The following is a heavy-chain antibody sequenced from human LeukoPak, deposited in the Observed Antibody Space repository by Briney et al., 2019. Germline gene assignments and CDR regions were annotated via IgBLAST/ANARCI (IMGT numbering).Heavy chain of an antibody. J-gene: IGHJ4*02. CDR3: ARVARYYDSSGLGYYFDY. V-gene: IGHV4-39*07. CDR1: GGSISSSAYY. D-gene: IGHD3-22*01. Sequence: PSETLSLTCTVSGGSISSSAYYWGWIRQPPGKGLEWIGSIFYSGSTYYNPSLKSRVTISVDTSKNQFSLKLSSVTAADTAVYYCARVARYYDSSGLGYYFDYWGQGTLVTVSS. CDR2: IFYSGST.